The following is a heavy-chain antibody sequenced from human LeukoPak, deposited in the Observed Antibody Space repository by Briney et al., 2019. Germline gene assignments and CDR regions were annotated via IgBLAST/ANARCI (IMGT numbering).Heavy chain of an antibody. V-gene: IGHV1-2*02. CDR2: INCNSGDA. CDR1: GYSFTEHY. D-gene: IGHD2-8*01. J-gene: IGHJ6*03. Sequence: RRPSVQLSCRASGYSFTEHYIYWVRQAPGQGLEWVGRINCNSGDANSARKFQGRVTMTRDTSVSTAYMDLSSVTSDDSAVYFCARSAGHCSNGICFTDYYMDVWGRGTTVTVSS. CDR3: ARSAGHCSNGICFTDYYMDV.